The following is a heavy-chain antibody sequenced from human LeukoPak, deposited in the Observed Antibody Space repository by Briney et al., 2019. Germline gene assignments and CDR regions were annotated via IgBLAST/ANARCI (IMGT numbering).Heavy chain of an antibody. J-gene: IGHJ4*02. D-gene: IGHD2-2*01. CDR2: FYNSGST. Sequence: SETLSLTCTVSGGSISSRNYYWGWIPQPPGKGLEWIGSFYNSGSTYYNPSLKSRVTISVDTSRSQFSLKLTSVTAADTAVYYCVLMPGYWGQGILVTVSS. V-gene: IGHV4-39*01. CDR3: VLMPGY. CDR1: GGSISSRNYY.